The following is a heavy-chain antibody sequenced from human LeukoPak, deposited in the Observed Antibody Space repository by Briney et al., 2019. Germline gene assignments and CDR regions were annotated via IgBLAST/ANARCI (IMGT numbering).Heavy chain of an antibody. CDR2: LNADGNSI. CDR1: GFTFSNYW. J-gene: IGHJ4*02. D-gene: IGHD5-12*01. V-gene: IGHV3-74*01. CDR3: AGAYSAYDPFDY. Sequence: PGGSLRLSCAASGFTFSNYWMHWVRQAPGKGLVWVSRLNADGNSITYADSVRGRFTISRDNAKNTVHLQMNSPRVEDTAIYFCAGAYSAYDPFDYWGQGILVTVSS.